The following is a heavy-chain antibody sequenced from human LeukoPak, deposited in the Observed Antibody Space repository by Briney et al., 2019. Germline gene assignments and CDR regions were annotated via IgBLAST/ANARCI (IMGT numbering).Heavy chain of an antibody. Sequence: GGSLRLSCAASGFTVSSNYMSWVRQAPGKGLEWVSVIYSGGSTYYADSVKGRFTISRDKSKNTLYLQMNSLRAEDTAVYYCAREKDPKNNWFDPWGQGTLVTVSS. CDR2: IYSGGST. CDR1: GFTVSSNY. CDR3: AREKDPKNNWFDP. J-gene: IGHJ5*02. V-gene: IGHV3-66*02.